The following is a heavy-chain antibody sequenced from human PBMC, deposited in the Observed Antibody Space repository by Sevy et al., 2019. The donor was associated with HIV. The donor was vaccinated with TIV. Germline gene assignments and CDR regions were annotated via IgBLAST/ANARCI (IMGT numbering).Heavy chain of an antibody. D-gene: IGHD3-22*01. CDR2: ISGSGGST. CDR1: GFTFSSYG. J-gene: IGHJ4*02. CDR3: ATDYYDSSGYYPFIDY. V-gene: IGHV3-23*01. Sequence: GGSLRLSCAASGFTFSSYGMHWVRQAPGKGLEWVSAISGSGGSTYYADSVKGRFTISRDNSKNTLYLQMNSLRAEDTAVYYCATDYYDSSGYYPFIDYWGQGTLVTVSS.